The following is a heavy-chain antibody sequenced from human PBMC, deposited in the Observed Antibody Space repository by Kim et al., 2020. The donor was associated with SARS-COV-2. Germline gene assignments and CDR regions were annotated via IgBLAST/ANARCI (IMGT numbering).Heavy chain of an antibody. Sequence: DSVKGRFTISRDNSKNTLYLQMNSLRAEDTAVYYCAISVEVTMVRGAHDYWGQGTLVTVSS. J-gene: IGHJ4*02. CDR3: AISVEVTMVRGAHDY. D-gene: IGHD3-10*01. V-gene: IGHV3-23*01.